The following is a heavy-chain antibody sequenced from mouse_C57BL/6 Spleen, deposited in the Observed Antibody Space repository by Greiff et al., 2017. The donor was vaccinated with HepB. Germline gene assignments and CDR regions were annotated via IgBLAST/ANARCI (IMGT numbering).Heavy chain of an antibody. D-gene: IGHD2-4*01. Sequence: QVQLQQPGAELVKPGASVKVSCKASGYTFTSYWMHWVKQRPGQGLEWIGRIHPSDSDTNYTQKFKGKATLTVDKSSSTAYMQLSSLTSEDSAVYYCEIYYDYDGYYFDYWGQGTTLTVSS. CDR1: GYTFTSYW. CDR2: IHPSDSDT. CDR3: EIYYDYDGYYFDY. V-gene: IGHV1-74*01. J-gene: IGHJ2*01.